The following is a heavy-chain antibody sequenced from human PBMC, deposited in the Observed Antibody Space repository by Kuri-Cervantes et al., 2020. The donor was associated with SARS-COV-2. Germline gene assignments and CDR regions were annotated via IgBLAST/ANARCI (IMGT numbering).Heavy chain of an antibody. CDR3: AKCGELLTSSYYYYGMDV. V-gene: IGHV3-23*01. CDR1: GFTFISYA. CDR2: ISGSGGST. Sequence: GGSLRLSCAASGFTFISYAMSWVRQAPGKGLEWVSAISGSGGSTYYADSVKGRFTISRDNSKNTLYLQMNSLRAEDTAVYYCAKCGELLTSSYYYYGMDVWGQGTTVTVSS. J-gene: IGHJ6*02. D-gene: IGHD1-26*01.